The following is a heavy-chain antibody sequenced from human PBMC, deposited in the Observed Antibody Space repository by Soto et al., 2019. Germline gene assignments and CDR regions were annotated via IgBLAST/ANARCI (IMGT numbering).Heavy chain of an antibody. CDR1: GFTFSSYG. CDR3: ARDSDYYGSDAFDI. Sequence: QVQLVESGGGVVQPGRSLRLSCAASGFTFSSYGMHWVRQAPGKGLEWVAVIWYDGSNKYYADSVKGRFTISRDNSKNTLYLQMNSLRAEDTAVYYCARDSDYYGSDAFDIWGQGTMVTVSS. V-gene: IGHV3-33*01. CDR2: IWYDGSNK. J-gene: IGHJ3*02. D-gene: IGHD3-10*01.